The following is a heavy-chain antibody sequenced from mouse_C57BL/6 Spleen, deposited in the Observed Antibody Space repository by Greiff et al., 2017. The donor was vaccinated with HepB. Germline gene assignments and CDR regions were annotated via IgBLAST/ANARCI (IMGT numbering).Heavy chain of an antibody. Sequence: QVQLQQPGAELVMPGASVKLSCKASGYTFTSYWMHWVKQRPGQGLEWIGEIDPSDSYTNYNQKFKGKSTLTVDKSSSTAYMQLSSLTSEDSAVYYCARPRYVYDAGWYFDVWGTGTTVTVSS. V-gene: IGHV1-69*01. D-gene: IGHD2-2*01. CDR1: GYTFTSYW. CDR3: ARPRYVYDAGWYFDV. J-gene: IGHJ1*03. CDR2: IDPSDSYT.